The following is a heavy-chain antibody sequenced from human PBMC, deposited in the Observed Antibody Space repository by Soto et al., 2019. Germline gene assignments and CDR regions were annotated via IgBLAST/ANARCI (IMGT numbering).Heavy chain of an antibody. Sequence: QVQLQESGPGLVKPSDTLSLTCAVSGYSISSSNWWGWIRQPPGKGLEWIGYIYYSGTTYYNPSLKTRVTMSVDTSKNQFSLKLTSVTAVDPAVYYCARREIQGPIDYWGQGTLVTVSS. CDR3: ARREIQGPIDY. CDR2: IYYSGTT. J-gene: IGHJ4*02. D-gene: IGHD1-26*01. CDR1: GYSISSSNW. V-gene: IGHV4-28*01.